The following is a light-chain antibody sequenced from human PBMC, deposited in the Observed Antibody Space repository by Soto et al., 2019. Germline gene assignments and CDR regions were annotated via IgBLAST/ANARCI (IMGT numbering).Light chain of an antibody. CDR2: DAS. CDR3: QQYNNWPPWT. Sequence: DIVMTQSPATLSVSPGERATLSCRASQSIRTDLAWYQQKSGQGPRLLIYDASTRATGIPARFSGSGSGTEVTLTISSLQYEDFAVYYCQQYNNWPPWTFGQGTKV. V-gene: IGKV3D-15*01. CDR1: QSIRTD. J-gene: IGKJ1*01.